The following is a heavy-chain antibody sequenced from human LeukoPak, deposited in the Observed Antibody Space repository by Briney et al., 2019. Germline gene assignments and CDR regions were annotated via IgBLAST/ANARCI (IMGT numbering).Heavy chain of an antibody. CDR1: GFSFSNYW. CDR2: IYRDGTHT. D-gene: IGHD2-8*01. V-gene: IGHV3-74*01. CDR3: ARTNGTDV. Sequence: SGGSLRLSCAASGFSFSNYWMHWVRQAPGKGLVWVSRIYRDGTHTNYADSVKGRFTISRDNAKNSLYLQMNSLRAEDTALYHWARTNGTDVWCQGTTVIVYS. J-gene: IGHJ6*02.